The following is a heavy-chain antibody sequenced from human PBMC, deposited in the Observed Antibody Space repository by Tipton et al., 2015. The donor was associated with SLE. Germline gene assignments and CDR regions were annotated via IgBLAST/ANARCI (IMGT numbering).Heavy chain of an antibody. Sequence: TLSLTCAVYGGSLIDYFWTWIRQPPGKGLEWIGQTSHSRRSIYNPSLRIRVTISVDTSKMQFSLRLNSVTAADTAVYYCASGKLSYGGGDNWGQGALVTVSS. J-gene: IGHJ4*02. D-gene: IGHD4-23*01. CDR1: GGSLIDYF. CDR2: TSHSRRS. V-gene: IGHV4-34*01. CDR3: ASGKLSYGGGDN.